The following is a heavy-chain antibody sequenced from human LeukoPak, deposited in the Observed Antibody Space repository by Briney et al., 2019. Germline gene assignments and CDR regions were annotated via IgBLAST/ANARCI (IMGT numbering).Heavy chain of an antibody. V-gene: IGHV1-46*01. CDR3: ARDTPYGYCSSTSCSSGVDV. CDR2: INPSGGST. D-gene: IGHD2-2*01. CDR1: GYTFTSYY. Sequence: ASVKVSCKASGYTFTSYYMHWVRQAPGQGLEWMGIINPSGGSTSYAQKFQGRVTMTRDTSTSTVYMELSGLRSEDTAVYYCARDTPYGYCSSTSCSSGVDVWGQGTTVTVSS. J-gene: IGHJ6*02.